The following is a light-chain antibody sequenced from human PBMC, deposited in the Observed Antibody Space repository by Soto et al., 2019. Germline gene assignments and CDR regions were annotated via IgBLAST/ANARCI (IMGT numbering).Light chain of an antibody. J-gene: IGKJ2*01. V-gene: IGKV3-20*01. CDR2: GAS. CDR3: LQYGNSPHT. CDR1: QSVINNY. Sequence: EIVLTQSPGTLSLSPGERATLSCRASQSVINNYLDWFRQKPGQAPRLLIYGASSRATGVPDRFSGSGSGTDFILTISRLEPEDFAVYYCLQYGNSPHTFGQGTKLEI.